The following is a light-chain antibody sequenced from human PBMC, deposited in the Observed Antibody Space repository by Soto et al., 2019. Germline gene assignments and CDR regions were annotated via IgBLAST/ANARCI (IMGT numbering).Light chain of an antibody. CDR3: QQYGSSLWT. CDR2: GAS. V-gene: IGKV3-20*01. J-gene: IGKJ1*01. CDR1: QSVSSD. Sequence: EIVMTQSPATLSLSPGERATLSCRASQSVSSDLAWYQQKPGQAPRLLIYGASSRATGIPDRFSGSGSGTDFALTISRLEPEDFAVYYCQQYGSSLWTFGQGTKVDSK.